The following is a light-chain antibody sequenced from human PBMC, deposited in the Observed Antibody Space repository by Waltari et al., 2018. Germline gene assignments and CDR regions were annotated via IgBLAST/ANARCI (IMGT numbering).Light chain of an antibody. V-gene: IGLV2-14*03. Sequence: QSALTQPASVSGSPGQSITISCLGSSSDVGAYTYVSWFHQHPGKAPKLIIYDASTRPSGTSDRFSGSKSGNTASLTISGLQAEDEADYYCSSYTTSRTWVFGGGTKLTVL. CDR3: SSYTTSRTWV. CDR1: SSDVGAYTY. CDR2: DAS. J-gene: IGLJ3*02.